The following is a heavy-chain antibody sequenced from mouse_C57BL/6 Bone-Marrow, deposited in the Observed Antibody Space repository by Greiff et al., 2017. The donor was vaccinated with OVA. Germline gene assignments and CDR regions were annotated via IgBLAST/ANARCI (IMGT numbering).Heavy chain of an antibody. Sequence: EVKLVESGPGLVKPSQSLSLTCSVTGYSITSGYYWNWIRQFPGNKLEWMGYISYDGSNNYNPSLKNRISITRDTSKNQFFLKLNSVTTEDTATYYCAFTTDVYYAMDYWGQGTSVTVSS. V-gene: IGHV3-6*01. CDR2: ISYDGSN. CDR1: GYSITSGYY. CDR3: AFTTDVYYAMDY. J-gene: IGHJ4*01. D-gene: IGHD1-1*01.